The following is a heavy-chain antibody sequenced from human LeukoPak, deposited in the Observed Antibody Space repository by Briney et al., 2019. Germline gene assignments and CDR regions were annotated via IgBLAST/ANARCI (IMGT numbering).Heavy chain of an antibody. CDR1: GFTFSSYW. J-gene: IGHJ3*01. CDR3: ARSLGVIKSLLDV. Sequence: HPGGSLRLSCAASGFTFSSYWMSWVRQTPGKGLEWVANIKQDGSEKYYVDSVKGRFTISRDNAQNSLYLQLSSLRAEDTAVYYCARSLGVIKSLLDVWGQGTMLTVSS. V-gene: IGHV3-7*01. CDR2: IKQDGSEK. D-gene: IGHD3-3*01.